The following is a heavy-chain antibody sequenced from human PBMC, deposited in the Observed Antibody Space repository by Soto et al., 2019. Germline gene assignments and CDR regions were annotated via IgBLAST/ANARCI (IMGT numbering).Heavy chain of an antibody. CDR1: GGSISSYY. CDR3: ARANSPYCSSTSCLYYFDF. V-gene: IGHV4-59*01. D-gene: IGHD2-2*01. CDR2: FYYSGST. J-gene: IGHJ4*02. Sequence: SETLSLTCTVYGGSISSYYWSWIRQPQGKRLELIGYFYYSGSTNYNPSLKSRVTISVDTSKNQFSLKLSSVTAADTAVYYCARANSPYCSSTSCLYYFDFWGQGTLVTVS.